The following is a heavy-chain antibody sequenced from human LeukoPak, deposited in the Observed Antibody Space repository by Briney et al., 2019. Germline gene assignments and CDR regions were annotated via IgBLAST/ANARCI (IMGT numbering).Heavy chain of an antibody. Sequence: GASVKVSCKASGYTFTSFGISWVRQAPGQGLEWMGWISAYNGNTNYAQKLQGRVTMTTDTSTSTAYMELRSLRSDDTAVYYCARGGEEPGGWPTGIDYWGQGTLVTVSS. CDR3: ARGGEEPGGWPTGIDY. V-gene: IGHV1-18*01. J-gene: IGHJ4*02. CDR1: GYTFTSFG. CDR2: ISAYNGNT. D-gene: IGHD6-19*01.